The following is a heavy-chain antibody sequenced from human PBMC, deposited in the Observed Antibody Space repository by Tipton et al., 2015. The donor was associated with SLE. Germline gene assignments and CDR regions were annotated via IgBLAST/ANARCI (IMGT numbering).Heavy chain of an antibody. Sequence: TLSLTCTVSDDSITTDYWTWIRQPPGKGLEYIGYVSYSGVTNSNPSLQSRVTMSIDASKKQVSLRLSSVTAADTAVYYCARGWRYCSSSSCYGANWFDPWGQGTLVTVSP. CDR2: VSYSGVT. J-gene: IGHJ5*02. D-gene: IGHD2-2*01. V-gene: IGHV4-59*13. CDR3: ARGWRYCSSSSCYGANWFDP. CDR1: DDSITTDY.